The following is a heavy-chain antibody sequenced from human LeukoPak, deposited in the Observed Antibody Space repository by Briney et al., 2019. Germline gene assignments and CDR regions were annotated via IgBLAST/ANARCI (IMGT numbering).Heavy chain of an antibody. V-gene: IGHV3-9*01. J-gene: IGHJ6*03. Sequence: GGSLRLSCAASGFTFSYYGIHWVRQAPGKGLEWVSGISWNSGSIGYADSVKGRFTISRDNAKNSLYLQMNSLRAEDTAVYYCARDVRYYDILTANYYYYMDVWGKGTTVTVSS. CDR1: GFTFSYYG. CDR2: ISWNSGSI. CDR3: ARDVRYYDILTANYYYYMDV. D-gene: IGHD3-9*01.